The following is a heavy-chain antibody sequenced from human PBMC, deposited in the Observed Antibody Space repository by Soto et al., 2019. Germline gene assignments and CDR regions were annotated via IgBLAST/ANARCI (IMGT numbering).Heavy chain of an antibody. CDR2: IWYDGSNK. CDR1: GFTFSSYG. Sequence: GGSLRLSCAASGFTFSSYGMHWVRQAPGKGLEWVAVIWYDGSNKYYADSVKGRFTISRDNSKNTLYLQMNSLRAEDTAVYYCARAYCSSTSCYRGSPYYYYYYMDVWGKGTTVTVSS. V-gene: IGHV3-33*01. J-gene: IGHJ6*03. D-gene: IGHD2-2*01. CDR3: ARAYCSSTSCYRGSPYYYYYYMDV.